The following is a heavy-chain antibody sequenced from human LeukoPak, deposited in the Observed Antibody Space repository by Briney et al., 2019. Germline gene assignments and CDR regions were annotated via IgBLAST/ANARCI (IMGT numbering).Heavy chain of an antibody. Sequence: PSETLSLTCTVSGGSINSNYWSWIRQPPEKGLEWIGYISYSGSTNYNPSLKSRVTISLDTSMSQFSLNLNSVTAADTAVYYCARGRQVGNTGYYFDYWGQGTLVTVSS. CDR1: GGSINSNY. D-gene: IGHD1-26*01. CDR2: ISYSGST. CDR3: ARGRQVGNTGYYFDY. J-gene: IGHJ4*02. V-gene: IGHV4-59*01.